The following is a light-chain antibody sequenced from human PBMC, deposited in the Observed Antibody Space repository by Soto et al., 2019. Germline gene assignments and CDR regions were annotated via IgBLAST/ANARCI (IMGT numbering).Light chain of an antibody. V-gene: IGKV1-39*01. Sequence: DIQLTQSPSSLSASVGDRVTITCRASQYIATYLSWYQQTPGKAPKVLIYAASRLQGGVPSRFSGSESGTDFTLTISSLQPEDSSTFYCQQGYSTPYTLGQGTKLEI. CDR3: QQGYSTPYT. CDR1: QYIATY. CDR2: AAS. J-gene: IGKJ2*01.